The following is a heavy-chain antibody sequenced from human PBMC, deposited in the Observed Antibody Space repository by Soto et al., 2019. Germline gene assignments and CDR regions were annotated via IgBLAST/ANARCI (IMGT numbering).Heavy chain of an antibody. CDR3: ARDPVESSSWYWDDAFDI. V-gene: IGHV4-31*01. Sequence: QVQLQASGPGLVKPSQTLSINCPVSGGSISSGGYYWSWIRQHPGKRLEWLGYIYYSGSTYYNPSLTSVVTNSVDTSKNQCSLKLSSVTVADTAVYYFARDPVESSSWYWDDAFDIWGQGTMVTVSS. J-gene: IGHJ3*02. CDR1: GGSISSGGYY. D-gene: IGHD6-13*01. CDR2: IYYSGST.